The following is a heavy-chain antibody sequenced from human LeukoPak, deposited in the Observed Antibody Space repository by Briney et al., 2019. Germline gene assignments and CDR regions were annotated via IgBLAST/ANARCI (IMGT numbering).Heavy chain of an antibody. J-gene: IGHJ6*04. CDR2: ISYDGSNK. CDR3: AKPFYGSGSYYKHYYYGMDV. Sequence: GGSLRLSCAASGFTFSSYGMHWVRQAPGKGLEWVAVISYDGSNKYYADPVKGRFTISRDNSKNTLYLQMNSLRAEDTAVYYCAKPFYGSGSYYKHYYYGMDVWGKGTTVTVSS. V-gene: IGHV3-30*18. CDR1: GFTFSSYG. D-gene: IGHD3-10*01.